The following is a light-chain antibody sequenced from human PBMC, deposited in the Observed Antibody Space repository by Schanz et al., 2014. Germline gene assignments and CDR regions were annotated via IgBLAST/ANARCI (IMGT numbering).Light chain of an antibody. CDR3: ASYTRSITWV. CDR2: GNN. Sequence: QSVLTQPPSASGTPGQRVTISCSGSSSNIGTNTVNWYQQLPGTAPKLLIYGNNQRPSGVPDRFSGSKSGTSASLAISGLRSEDEADYYCASYTRSITWVFGGGTKLTVL. J-gene: IGLJ3*02. CDR1: SSNIGTNT. V-gene: IGLV1-44*01.